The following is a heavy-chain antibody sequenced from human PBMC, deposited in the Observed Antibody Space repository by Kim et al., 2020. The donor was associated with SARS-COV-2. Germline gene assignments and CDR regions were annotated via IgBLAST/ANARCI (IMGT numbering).Heavy chain of an antibody. D-gene: IGHD6-19*01. CDR2: ISYDGSNK. J-gene: IGHJ4*02. CDR3: AKGHLYSSGWTWGATIDY. V-gene: IGHV3-30*18. Sequence: GGSLRLSCAASGFTFSSYGMHWVRQAPGKGLEWVAVISYDGSNKYYADSVKGRFTISRDNSKNTLYLQMNSLRAEDTAVYYCAKGHLYSSGWTWGATIDYWGQGTLVTVSS. CDR1: GFTFSSYG.